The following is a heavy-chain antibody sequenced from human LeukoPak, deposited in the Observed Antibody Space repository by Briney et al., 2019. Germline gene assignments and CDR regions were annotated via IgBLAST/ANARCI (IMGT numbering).Heavy chain of an antibody. CDR2: IYYSGST. V-gene: IGHV4-59*01. D-gene: IGHD6-13*01. CDR3: ARVRGSSGFRNWFDP. CDR1: GGSISSYY. Sequence: QPSETLSLTCTVSGGSISSYYWSWLRQPPGKGLEWVGYIYYSGSTNYNPSLKSRVTISVDTSKNQFSLKLSSVTAADTAVYYCARVRGSSGFRNWFDPWGQGTLVTVSS. J-gene: IGHJ5*02.